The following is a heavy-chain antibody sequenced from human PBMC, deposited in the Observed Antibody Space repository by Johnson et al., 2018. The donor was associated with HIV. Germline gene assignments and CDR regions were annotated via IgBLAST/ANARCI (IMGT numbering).Heavy chain of an antibody. J-gene: IGHJ3*02. V-gene: IGHV3-30-3*01. Sequence: QVQLVESGGGVVQPGRSLRLSCAASGFTFSNYAMHWVRQAPGKGLEWVAVISYDGNNKYYAESVKGRFTITRDNSKNTLSLQMNSLRAEDTAVYYCARDTPWDYYDSSGCFDGPTHRENAFDIWGQGTMVTVSS. CDR2: ISYDGNNK. CDR1: GFTFSNYA. D-gene: IGHD3-22*01. CDR3: ARDTPWDYYDSSGCFDGPTHRENAFDI.